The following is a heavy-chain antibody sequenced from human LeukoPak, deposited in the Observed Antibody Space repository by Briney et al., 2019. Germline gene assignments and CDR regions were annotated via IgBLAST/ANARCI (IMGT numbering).Heavy chain of an antibody. V-gene: IGHV3-33*01. CDR3: AREEKSFDY. Sequence: GRSLRLSCAASGFTFSSYGIHWVRQAPGKGLEWVAVIRYDGSNKYYADSVKGRFTISRDNSKNTLYLQMNSLRAEDTAVYYCAREEKSFDYWGQGTLVTVSS. CDR2: IRYDGSNK. J-gene: IGHJ4*02. CDR1: GFTFSSYG.